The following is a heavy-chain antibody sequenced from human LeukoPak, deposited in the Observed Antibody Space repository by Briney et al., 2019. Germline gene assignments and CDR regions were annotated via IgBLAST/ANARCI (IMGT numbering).Heavy chain of an antibody. Sequence: PGGSLRLACAASGFTFSNHYMHWLRQAPGKGLVSISRIDPNGRYTSYAYSVKGRFTIARDNAKKTLYLQMNTLGAEDTALYDCVRGSTDWNGMDVWGQGTTATVSS. CDR3: VRGSTDWNGMDV. J-gene: IGHJ6*02. D-gene: IGHD6-19*01. CDR2: IDPNGRYT. V-gene: IGHV3-74*01. CDR1: GFTFSNHY.